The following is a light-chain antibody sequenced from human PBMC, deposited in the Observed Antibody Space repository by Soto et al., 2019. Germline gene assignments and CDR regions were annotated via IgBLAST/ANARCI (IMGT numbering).Light chain of an antibody. Sequence: QSVLTQPPSVSGAPGQRVTISCTGSDSSIGAGYDVHWYQQLPGTPPKVLIYGNSNRPSGVPDQFSASKSGTSASLAITGLQAEDEADYYCQSHDNSLSGSYVFGSGTKVTVL. CDR1: DSSIGAGYD. CDR2: GNS. J-gene: IGLJ1*01. CDR3: QSHDNSLSGSYV. V-gene: IGLV1-40*01.